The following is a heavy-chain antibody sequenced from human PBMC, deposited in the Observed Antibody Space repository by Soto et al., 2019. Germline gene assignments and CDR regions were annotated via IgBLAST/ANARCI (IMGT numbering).Heavy chain of an antibody. CDR2: ISWNSVSI. D-gene: IGHD5-18*01. CDR3: VKDRPVSGYRSFDY. Sequence: GGSLRLSCAASGFTFDDYSIHWVRQAPGKGLEWVSGISWNSVSIGYADSVKGRFTISRENAKNSIKLKMNSLRAEDTALYYCVKDRPVSGYRSFDYWGQRTRVTVSP. J-gene: IGHJ4*02. CDR1: GFTFDDYS. V-gene: IGHV3-9*01.